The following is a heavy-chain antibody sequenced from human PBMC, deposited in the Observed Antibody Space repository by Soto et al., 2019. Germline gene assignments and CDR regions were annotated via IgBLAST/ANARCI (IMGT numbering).Heavy chain of an antibody. J-gene: IGHJ6*02. D-gene: IGHD3-10*01. CDR1: GFSFSSYA. Sequence: EVQLLESGGGLVQPGGSLRLSCEASGFSFSSYAMSWVRQPPGKGLEWVSGIITSGGSTYYADSVKGRFTTSRDNSRNTLYLQMNSLRAEDTAVYYCAKDWVPMDVWGQGTTVTVSS. V-gene: IGHV3-23*01. CDR2: IITSGGST. CDR3: AKDWVPMDV.